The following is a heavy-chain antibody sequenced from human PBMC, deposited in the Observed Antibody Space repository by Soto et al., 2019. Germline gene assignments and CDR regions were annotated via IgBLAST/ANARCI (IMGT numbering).Heavy chain of an antibody. CDR2: IYSSRSP. CDR1: GGSTSGHY. J-gene: IGHJ5*02. D-gene: IGHD3-22*01. V-gene: IGHV4-59*11. CDR3: AREYYYDSSGIGFDP. Sequence: PSETLSLTCTVSGGSTSGHYWSWIRQPPGKGLEWIGYIYSSRSPHHNPSLKSRVIISEDRSKNQIYLKLNSVTAADTAVYYCAREYYYDSSGIGFDPWGPGTLVTVSS.